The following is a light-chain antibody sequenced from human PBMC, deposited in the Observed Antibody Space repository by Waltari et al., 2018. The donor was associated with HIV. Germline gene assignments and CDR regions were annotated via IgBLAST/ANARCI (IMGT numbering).Light chain of an antibody. CDR3: SSYAPTNNFYVL. Sequence: QSALTQPPSASGSPGQSVTISCPGTSSAIGGHNYVPLYQQHPGKAPKLIMTEVTKRPSGVPDRFSGSKSGNTASLTVSGLQAEDEAHYYCSSYAPTNNFYVLFGGGTALTVL. V-gene: IGLV2-8*01. J-gene: IGLJ2*01. CDR2: EVT. CDR1: SSAIGGHNY.